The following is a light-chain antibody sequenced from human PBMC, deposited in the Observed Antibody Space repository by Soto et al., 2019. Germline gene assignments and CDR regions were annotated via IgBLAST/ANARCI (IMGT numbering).Light chain of an antibody. J-gene: IGKJ4*01. CDR2: GAS. V-gene: IGKV3-15*01. Sequence: EVVMTQSPATLSVSLGDRATLSCRASQSVSSNLAWYQQKPGHAPTLLTYGASTRATGIPARFSGSGSGTEFTLTISSPQSEDFAVYSCQQYNNWPLTFGGGTKVEVE. CDR1: QSVSSN. CDR3: QQYNNWPLT.